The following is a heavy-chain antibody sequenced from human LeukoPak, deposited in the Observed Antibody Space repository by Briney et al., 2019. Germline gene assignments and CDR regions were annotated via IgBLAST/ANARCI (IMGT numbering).Heavy chain of an antibody. CDR3: ARDSPDAFTFDY. D-gene: IGHD1-14*01. CDR2: TYYRSKLYN. J-gene: IGHJ4*02. V-gene: IGHV6-1*01. CDR1: GDSFSSNSAT. Sequence: TSQTLSLTCAISGDSFSSNSATWNWIRESTSRGLEWLGRTYYRSKLYNDYAVSVKRRITINPDTSKNQFSLQLNSVTPEDTAVYYCARDSPDAFTFDYWGQGTLVTVSS.